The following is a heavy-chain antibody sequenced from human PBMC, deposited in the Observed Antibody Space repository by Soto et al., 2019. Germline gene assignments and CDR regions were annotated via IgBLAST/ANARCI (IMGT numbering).Heavy chain of an antibody. CDR3: ARCYSSSSQMNFDY. CDR1: GYSISSSNW. J-gene: IGHJ4*02. D-gene: IGHD6-6*01. Sequence: PSETLSLTCDVSGYSISSSNWWGWIRQPPGKGLEWIGYIYYGGSTYYNPSLKSRVTISVDTSKNQFSLKLSSVTAADTAVYYCARCYSSSSQMNFDYWGQGTLVTVSS. CDR2: IYYGGST. V-gene: IGHV4-28*01.